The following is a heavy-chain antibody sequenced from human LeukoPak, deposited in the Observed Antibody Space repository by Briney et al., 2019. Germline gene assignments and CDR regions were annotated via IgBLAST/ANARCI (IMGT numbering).Heavy chain of an antibody. D-gene: IGHD5-18*01. J-gene: IGHJ4*02. CDR3: AGGETVDTAIDY. CDR2: ISSSGSTI. CDR1: GFTFSDYY. V-gene: IGHV3-11*01. Sequence: GGSLRLSCAASGFTFSDYYMSWIRQAPGKGLEWVSYISSSGSTIYYADSVKGRFTISRDNAKNSLYLQMNSLRAENTAVYYCAGGETVDTAIDYWGQGTLVTVSS.